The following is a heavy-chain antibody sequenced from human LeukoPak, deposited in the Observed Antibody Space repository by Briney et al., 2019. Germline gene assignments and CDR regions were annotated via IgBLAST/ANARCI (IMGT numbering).Heavy chain of an antibody. Sequence: ASVNVSFKTSGYIFSVYYMHWVRQAPGQGVEWMGCINPSSGGTNYTQKFQGRVTMTRDTSISTAYMELSRLRSDDTAVYYCARGARMYYYDSSGYNDYWGQGTLVTVSS. CDR1: GYIFSVYY. D-gene: IGHD3-22*01. CDR3: ARGARMYYYDSSGYNDY. CDR2: INPSSGGT. J-gene: IGHJ4*02. V-gene: IGHV1-2*02.